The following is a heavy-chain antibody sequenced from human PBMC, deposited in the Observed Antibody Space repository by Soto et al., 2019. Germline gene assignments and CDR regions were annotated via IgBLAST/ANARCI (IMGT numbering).Heavy chain of an antibody. Sequence: GASVKVSCKTSGYTLTSYGISWVRQAPGQGLEWMGWISAYSGKTNYAQKLQGRLTMTTDTSTSTAYMGLRSLRSDDTALYYCARDNSGDFWSGYSHYYFDYWGQGTLVTVSS. J-gene: IGHJ4*02. CDR2: ISAYSGKT. V-gene: IGHV1-18*01. D-gene: IGHD3-3*01. CDR1: GYTLTSYG. CDR3: ARDNSGDFWSGYSHYYFDY.